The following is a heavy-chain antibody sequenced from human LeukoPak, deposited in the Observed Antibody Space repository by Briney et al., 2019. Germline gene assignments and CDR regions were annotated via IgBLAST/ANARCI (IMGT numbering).Heavy chain of an antibody. CDR1: GGTFSSYA. J-gene: IGHJ4*02. V-gene: IGHV1-69*05. CDR2: IIPIFGTA. Sequence: SVKVSCKASGGTFSSYAISWVRQAPGQGLEWMGRIIPIFGTANYAQKFQGRVTITTDESTSTAYMELSSLRSDDTAMYYCARGGEGAVAHEWGQGTLVTVSS. CDR3: ARGGEGAVAHE. D-gene: IGHD6-19*01.